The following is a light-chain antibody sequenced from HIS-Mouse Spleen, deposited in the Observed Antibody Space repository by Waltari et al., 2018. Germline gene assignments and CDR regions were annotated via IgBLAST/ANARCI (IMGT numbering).Light chain of an antibody. CDR1: QSVSSN. V-gene: IGKV3-15*01. CDR3: QQYNNWPPFT. J-gene: IGKJ3*01. Sequence: EIVMTQSPATLSVSPGERATLSCRASQSVSSNLAWYQQKPDQAPRLLIYGASTRATGIPARFGGSGSGTEFTLTISSLQSEDFAVYYCQQYNNWPPFTFGPGTKVDIK. CDR2: GAS.